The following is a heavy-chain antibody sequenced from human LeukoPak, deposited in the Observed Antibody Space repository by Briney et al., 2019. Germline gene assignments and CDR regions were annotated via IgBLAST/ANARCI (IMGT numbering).Heavy chain of an antibody. CDR2: INPNSGGT. Sequence: ASVKVSCKASGYTFTGYYMHWVRQAPGQGLEWMGWINPNSGGTNYAQKFQGRVTITADKSTSTAYMELSSLRSEDTAVYYCAREALWFGELFQRYYYYMDVWGKGTTVTISS. J-gene: IGHJ6*03. CDR1: GYTFTGYY. CDR3: AREALWFGELFQRYYYYMDV. D-gene: IGHD3-10*01. V-gene: IGHV1-2*02.